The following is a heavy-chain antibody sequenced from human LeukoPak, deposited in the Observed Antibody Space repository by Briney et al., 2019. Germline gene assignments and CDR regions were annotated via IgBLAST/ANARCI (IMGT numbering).Heavy chain of an antibody. D-gene: IGHD5-18*01. V-gene: IGHV3-33*01. CDR1: GFTFSIYG. CDR2: IWYDGSNK. CDR3: ARDSRDTAMVGPDY. Sequence: GGSLRLSCAASGFTFSIYGMHWVRQAPGKGLEWVAVIWYDGSNKYYADSVKGRFTISRDNSKNTLYLQMNSLRAEDTAVYYCARDSRDTAMVGPDYWGQGTLVTVSS. J-gene: IGHJ4*02.